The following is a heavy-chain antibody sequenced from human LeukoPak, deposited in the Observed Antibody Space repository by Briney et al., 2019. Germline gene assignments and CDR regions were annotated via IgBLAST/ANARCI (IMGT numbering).Heavy chain of an antibody. Sequence: SVKVSCKASGDTFSSYAVSWVRQVPRQGLQWMGRIIPILGLAKYAQTFQGRVTITADKSTSTAYMELSGLRYDDTAVYYCARDLELSSGGGPLDRWSQGTVVTVSS. CDR1: GDTFSSYA. D-gene: IGHD6-19*01. J-gene: IGHJ4*02. CDR3: ARDLELSSGGGPLDR. V-gene: IGHV1-69*04. CDR2: IIPILGLA.